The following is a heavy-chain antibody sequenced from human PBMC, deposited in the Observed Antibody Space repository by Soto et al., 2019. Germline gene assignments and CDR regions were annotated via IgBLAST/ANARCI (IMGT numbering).Heavy chain of an antibody. Sequence: QLQLQESGPGLVKPSETLSLTCTVSGGSISSSRYYWGWIRQPPGKGLDWIGSIYYSGSTFYNPSLQSRVPISVDTSKNRFSLELGSVTAADTAMYYCARVPLPLVTAIWRAGGGFDYWGQGTLVTVSS. D-gene: IGHD2-21*02. CDR2: IYYSGST. CDR3: ARVPLPLVTAIWRAGGGFDY. CDR1: GGSISSSRYY. V-gene: IGHV4-39*01. J-gene: IGHJ4*02.